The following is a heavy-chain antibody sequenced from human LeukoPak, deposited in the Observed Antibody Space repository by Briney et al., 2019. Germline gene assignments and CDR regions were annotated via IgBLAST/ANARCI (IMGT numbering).Heavy chain of an antibody. CDR2: ITSRDGTT. D-gene: IGHD3-22*01. V-gene: IGHV3-23*01. Sequence: AGGSLRLSCAASGFTFSIYATSWVRQTPGKGLEWVSSITSRDGTTYYTDSVKGRFTISRDNSENTLYLQMNSLRAEDTAIYYCVRDRPNYYDSSGHYYRRNGDHWGQGTLVTVSS. CDR1: GFTFSIYA. J-gene: IGHJ5*02. CDR3: VRDRPNYYDSSGHYYRRNGDH.